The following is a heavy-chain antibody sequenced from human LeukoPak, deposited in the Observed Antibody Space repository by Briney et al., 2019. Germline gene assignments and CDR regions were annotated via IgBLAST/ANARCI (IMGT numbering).Heavy chain of an antibody. CDR2: INHSGST. Sequence: PSETLSLTCAVYGGSFSGYYWSWIRQPPGKGLEWIGEINHSGSTNYNPSLKSRVTISVDTSKNQFSLKLSSVTAADTAVYYCARRGYSYGSDYLGQGTLVTVSS. V-gene: IGHV4-34*01. CDR3: ARRGYSYGSDY. CDR1: GGSFSGYY. J-gene: IGHJ4*02. D-gene: IGHD5-18*01.